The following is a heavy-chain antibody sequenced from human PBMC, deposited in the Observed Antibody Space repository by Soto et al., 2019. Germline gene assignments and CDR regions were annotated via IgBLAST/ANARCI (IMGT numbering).Heavy chain of an antibody. CDR1: GGSITSSY. D-gene: IGHD3-22*01. Sequence: SETLSLTCTVSGGSITSSYWSWIRQHPGKGLEWIGYVYFSGNTDYNPSLKSRVTISVDTSKKQFSLRLTSVTVADTAVYYCARLGYDSSGYPIWFDPWGQGTLVTVSS. CDR2: VYFSGNT. J-gene: IGHJ5*02. V-gene: IGHV4-59*06. CDR3: ARLGYDSSGYPIWFDP.